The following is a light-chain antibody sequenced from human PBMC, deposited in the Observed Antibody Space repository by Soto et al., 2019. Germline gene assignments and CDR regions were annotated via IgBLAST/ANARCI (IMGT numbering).Light chain of an antibody. V-gene: IGKV3-15*01. J-gene: IGKJ2*01. CDR2: NPS. CDR3: QHYGSSPPYT. Sequence: EIVMTQSPATLSVSPGERATLSCRASQSVSSNLAWYQQKPGQAPKLLIYNPSTRATGIPARFSGSGSGTEFTLTISSLQSEDFAVYYCQHYGSSPPYTFGQGTKLEIK. CDR1: QSVSSN.